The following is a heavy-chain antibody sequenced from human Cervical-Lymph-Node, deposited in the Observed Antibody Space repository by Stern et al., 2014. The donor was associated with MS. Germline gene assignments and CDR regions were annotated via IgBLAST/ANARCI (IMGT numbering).Heavy chain of an antibody. V-gene: IGHV1-18*01. CDR2: ISTYTGNT. Sequence: QVQLVESGAEVKKPGASVKVSCRASGYTFTSYGISWVRQAPGQGLEWMGWISTYTGNTNYVQKFQGRVTMTTDTSTSTAYMELRSLISDDTAVYYCARDIYCSGGTCYFEFFDYWGQGTLVAVS. CDR1: GYTFTSYG. J-gene: IGHJ4*02. CDR3: ARDIYCSGGTCYFEFFDY. D-gene: IGHD2-15*01.